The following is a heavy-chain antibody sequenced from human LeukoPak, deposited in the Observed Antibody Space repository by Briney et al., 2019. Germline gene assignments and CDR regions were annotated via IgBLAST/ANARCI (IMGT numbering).Heavy chain of an antibody. Sequence: KTSETLSLTCTVSGGSISSYYWSWIRQPPGKGLEWIGYIYYSGSTNYNPSLKSRVTISVDTSKNQFSLKLSSVTAADTAVYYCARAGRDFWSGYYSYYHYYGMDVWGQGTTVTVSS. CDR2: IYYSGST. D-gene: IGHD3-3*01. J-gene: IGHJ6*02. V-gene: IGHV4-59*01. CDR3: ARAGRDFWSGYYSYYHYYGMDV. CDR1: GGSISSYY.